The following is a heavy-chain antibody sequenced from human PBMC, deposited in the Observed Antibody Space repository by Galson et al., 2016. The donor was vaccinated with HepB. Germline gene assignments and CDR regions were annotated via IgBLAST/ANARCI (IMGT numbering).Heavy chain of an antibody. V-gene: IGHV3-72*01. J-gene: IGHJ4*02. Sequence: SLRLSCAASGFTFSDHYKDWVRQAPGKGLEWVGRSRNKANSYTTEYAASVKGRFTISRDDSESSLYLQMNSLKTEDTAVYYCARVRAESYFDYWGQGTLVTVSS. CDR1: GFTFSDHY. CDR2: SRNKANSYTT. D-gene: IGHD4/OR15-4a*01. CDR3: ARVRAESYFDY.